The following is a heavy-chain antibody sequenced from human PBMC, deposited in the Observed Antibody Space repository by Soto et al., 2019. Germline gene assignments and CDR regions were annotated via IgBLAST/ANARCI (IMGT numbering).Heavy chain of an antibody. D-gene: IGHD6-19*01. V-gene: IGHV5-51*01. Sequence: EVQLVQSGAEVKKPGESLKISCKGSGYSFTSYWIGWVRQMPGKGLEWMGIIYPGDSDTRYSPSFQGQVTISADKSISTAYLQWSSLKASDTAMYYCALGTITGYSSGWYRGWFDPWGQGTLVTVSS. CDR1: GYSFTSYW. CDR2: IYPGDSDT. CDR3: ALGTITGYSSGWYRGWFDP. J-gene: IGHJ5*02.